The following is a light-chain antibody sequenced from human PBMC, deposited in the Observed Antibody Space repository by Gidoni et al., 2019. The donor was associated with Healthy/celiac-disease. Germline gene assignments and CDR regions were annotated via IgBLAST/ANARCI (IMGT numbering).Light chain of an antibody. CDR3: NSRDSSGNHFYV. V-gene: IGLV3-19*01. CDR2: GKN. Sequence: SSELTQAPAVSVALGQTVRITCQGDSLRSYYASCYQQKPGQAPVLVIYGKNNRPSGIPDRFSGSSSGNTASLTITGAQAEDEADYYCNSRDSSGNHFYVFGTGTKVTVL. J-gene: IGLJ1*01. CDR1: SLRSYY.